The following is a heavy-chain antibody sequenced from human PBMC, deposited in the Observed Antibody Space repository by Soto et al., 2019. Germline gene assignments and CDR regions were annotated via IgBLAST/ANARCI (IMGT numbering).Heavy chain of an antibody. CDR2: INHSGST. J-gene: IGHJ4*02. CDR1: GASIYNVGCF. D-gene: IGHD3-10*01. Sequence: ASLTLCLPCSVSGASIYNVGCFWSWIRQPPGTGLEWIGEINHSGSTNYNPSLKSRVTISVDTSKNQFSLKLTSVTAADTAVYYCARDKITRLFDYWGQGTPVTVSS. V-gene: IGHV4-34*01. CDR3: ARDKITRLFDY.